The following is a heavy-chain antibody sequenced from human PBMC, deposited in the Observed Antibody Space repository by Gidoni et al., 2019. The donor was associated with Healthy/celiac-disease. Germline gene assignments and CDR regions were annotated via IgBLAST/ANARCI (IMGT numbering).Heavy chain of an antibody. D-gene: IGHD6-6*01. CDR1: GFTFAHYA. J-gene: IGHJ4*02. V-gene: IGHV3-9*01. Sequence: EVQLVESGGGLGQPGRSLRRSCADSGFTFAHYARHWVRQAPGKGLEWVSGISWNSGSIGYADSVKCRFTISRDNAKNSLYLQMNSLRAEDTALYYCAKDIAAPIRAYYFDYWGQGTLVTVSS. CDR2: ISWNSGSI. CDR3: AKDIAAPIRAYYFDY.